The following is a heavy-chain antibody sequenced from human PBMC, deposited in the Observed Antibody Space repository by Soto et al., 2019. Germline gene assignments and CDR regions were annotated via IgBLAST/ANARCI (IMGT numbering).Heavy chain of an antibody. CDR2: IYPGDSDT. Sequence: GESLKISCKGSGYSFTSYWIGWVRQMPGKGLEWMGIIYPGDSDTRYSPSFQGQVTISADKSISTAYLQWSSLKASDTAMYYCARLWFEELSDYYYGKDVWGQGTTVTVSS. CDR3: ARLWFEELSDYYYGKDV. D-gene: IGHD3-10*01. J-gene: IGHJ6*02. CDR1: GYSFTSYW. V-gene: IGHV5-51*01.